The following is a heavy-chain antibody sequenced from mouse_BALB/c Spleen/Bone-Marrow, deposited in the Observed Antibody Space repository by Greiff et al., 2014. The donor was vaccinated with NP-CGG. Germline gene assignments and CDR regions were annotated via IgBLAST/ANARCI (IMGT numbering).Heavy chain of an antibody. Sequence: EVKLVESGGGLVQPGGSLKLSCAASGFTFSSYTMSWVRQTPKKRLEWVAYISNGGGSTYYPDTVKGRFTISRDNAKNTLYLQMSSLKSEDTAMYYCARLGGSRGYYFDYWGQGTTLTVSS. V-gene: IGHV5-12-2*01. J-gene: IGHJ2*01. CDR3: ARLGGSRGYYFDY. CDR2: ISNGGGST. CDR1: GFTFSSYT. D-gene: IGHD1-1*01.